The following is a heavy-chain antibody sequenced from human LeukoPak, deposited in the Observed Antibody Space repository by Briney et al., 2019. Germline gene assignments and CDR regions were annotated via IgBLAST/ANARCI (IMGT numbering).Heavy chain of an antibody. J-gene: IGHJ3*02. D-gene: IGHD4-17*01. Sequence: ASVKVSCKASGYTFTGYYMHWVRQAPGQGLEWMGWINPNSGGTNYAQKFQGRVTMTRDTSISTAYMELSRLRSDDKAVYYCARDSDTVTTSGAFDIWGQGTMVTVSS. CDR2: INPNSGGT. V-gene: IGHV1-2*02. CDR1: GYTFTGYY. CDR3: ARDSDTVTTSGAFDI.